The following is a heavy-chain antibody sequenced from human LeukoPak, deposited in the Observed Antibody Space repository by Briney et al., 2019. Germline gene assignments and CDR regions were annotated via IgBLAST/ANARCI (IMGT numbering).Heavy chain of an antibody. CDR3: AKGAGYSYGYEVDY. D-gene: IGHD5-18*01. V-gene: IGHV3-30*18. J-gene: IGHJ4*02. CDR1: GFTFSSYG. CDR2: ISYDGSNK. Sequence: GGSLRLSCAAPGFTFSSYGMHWVRQAPGKGLEWVAVISYDGSNKYYADSVKGRFTISRDNSKNTLYLQMNSLRAEDTAVYYCAKGAGYSYGYEVDYWGQGTLVTVSS.